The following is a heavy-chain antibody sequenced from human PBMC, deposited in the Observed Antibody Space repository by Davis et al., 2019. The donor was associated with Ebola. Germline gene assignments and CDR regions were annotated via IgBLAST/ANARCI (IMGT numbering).Heavy chain of an antibody. V-gene: IGHV4-34*01. D-gene: IGHD3-22*01. CDR1: GGSISSYY. J-gene: IGHJ4*02. CDR2: INHSGST. Sequence: PSETLSLTCTVSGGSISSYYWSWIRQPPGKGLEWIGEINHSGSTNYNPSLKSRVTISVDTSKNQFSLKLSSVTAADTAVYYCARIGRLYYYDSSGYYLDYWGQGTLVTVSS. CDR3: ARIGRLYYYDSSGYYLDY.